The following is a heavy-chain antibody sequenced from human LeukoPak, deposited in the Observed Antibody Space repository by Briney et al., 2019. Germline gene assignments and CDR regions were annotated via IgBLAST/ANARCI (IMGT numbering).Heavy chain of an antibody. V-gene: IGHV5-51*01. CDR2: IYPGDSNR. CDR1: GYTFSNYW. D-gene: IGHD6-25*01. J-gene: IGHJ5*01. CDR3: ARHGWFSSGSHWFDS. Sequence: GESLKISCQGSGYTFSNYWIAWVRQMPGKGLERIGMIYPGDSNRKYSPSFQGQVTVSADQSINTAYLQWDSLKASDSGMYYCARHGWFSSGSHWFDSWGQGVLVTVSS.